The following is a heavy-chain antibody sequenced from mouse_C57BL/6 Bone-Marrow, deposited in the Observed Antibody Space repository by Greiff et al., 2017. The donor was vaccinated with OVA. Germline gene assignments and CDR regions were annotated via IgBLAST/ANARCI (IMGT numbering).Heavy chain of an antibody. CDR1: GYSFTDYN. J-gene: IGHJ1*03. Sequence: EVQLQQSGPELVKPGASVKISCKASGYSFTDYNMNWVKQSNGTSLEWIGVLNPNYGPTSYNQKFKGNPTLTVDQSSSTDYMQLNSLTYEDSAVYYCARRGLRLRYFEVWGTGTTVTVSS. V-gene: IGHV1-39*01. CDR2: LNPNYGPT. D-gene: IGHD1-1*01. CDR3: ARRGLRLRYFEV.